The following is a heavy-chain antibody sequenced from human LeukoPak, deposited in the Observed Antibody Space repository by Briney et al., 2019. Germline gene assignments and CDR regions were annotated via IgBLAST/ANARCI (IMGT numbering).Heavy chain of an antibody. CDR1: GFTFSDYY. D-gene: IGHD2-2*03. J-gene: IGHJ6*03. Sequence: GGSLRLSCAASGFTFSDYYMSWIRQAPGKGLEWVSYISSSGSTIYYADSVKGRFTISRDNAKNSLYLQMNSLRAEDTAVYYCARDELDIVVVQAAIDYYYYMDVWGKGTTVTVSS. V-gene: IGHV3-11*04. CDR2: ISSSGSTI. CDR3: ARDELDIVVVQAAIDYYYYMDV.